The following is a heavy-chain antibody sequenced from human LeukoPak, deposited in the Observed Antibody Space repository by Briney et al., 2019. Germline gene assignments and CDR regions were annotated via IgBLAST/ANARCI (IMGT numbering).Heavy chain of an antibody. CDR2: IIAYNDNT. V-gene: IGHV1-18*01. Sequence: GAPVKVSFKASGYTFTSYGISWVRQAPGQGPEWMGWIIAYNDNTNYAQKIQCSVTMTTDTPTRPAYMELRSLRSDDTAVYYCAIGSGSQIFDYWGQGTLVTVSS. CDR1: GYTFTSYG. D-gene: IGHD3-10*01. J-gene: IGHJ4*02. CDR3: AIGSGSQIFDY.